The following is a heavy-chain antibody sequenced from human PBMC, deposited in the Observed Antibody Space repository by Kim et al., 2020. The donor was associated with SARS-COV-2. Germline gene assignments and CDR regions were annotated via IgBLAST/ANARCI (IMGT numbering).Heavy chain of an antibody. Sequence: SETLSLTCTVSGGSISSYYWSWIRQPPGKGLEWIGYIYYSGSTNYNPSLKSRVTISVDTSKNQFSLKLSSVTAADTAVYYCARSDYDILTGPTPFGYNWFDPWGQGTLVTVSS. CDR3: ARSDYDILTGPTPFGYNWFDP. J-gene: IGHJ5*02. D-gene: IGHD3-9*01. CDR2: IYYSGST. CDR1: GGSISSYY. V-gene: IGHV4-59*13.